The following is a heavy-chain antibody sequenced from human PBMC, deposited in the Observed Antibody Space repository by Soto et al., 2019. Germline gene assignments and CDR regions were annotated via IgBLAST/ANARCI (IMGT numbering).Heavy chain of an antibody. CDR1: GFSLSTRGVA. D-gene: IGHD5-12*01. CDR3: AHRPRGYAYYFDY. Sequence: QITLKESGPTLVKPTQTLTLTCTFSGFSLSTRGVAVGWFRQPPGKALEWLALIYWAEDKWYSPSLKSRRTITDDTSKNPVVLTTTNMDPVDTSTYYCAHRPRGYAYYFDYWCQGTLVTVSS. V-gene: IGHV2-5*02. J-gene: IGHJ4*02. CDR2: IYWAEDK.